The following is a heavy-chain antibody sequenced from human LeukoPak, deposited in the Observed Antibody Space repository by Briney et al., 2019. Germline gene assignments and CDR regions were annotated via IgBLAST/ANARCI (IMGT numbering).Heavy chain of an antibody. Sequence: GGSLRLSCAASGFTFSNYGMHWVRQAPGKGLEWVAVISYDGRNTYYADSVKGRFTISRDNSKNTLSLQMNSLRTVDTAMYFCAKGELYYDGSGTFWGQGTPVTVSS. CDR2: ISYDGRNT. CDR3: AKGELYYDGSGTF. D-gene: IGHD3-10*01. J-gene: IGHJ4*02. CDR1: GFTFSNYG. V-gene: IGHV3-30*18.